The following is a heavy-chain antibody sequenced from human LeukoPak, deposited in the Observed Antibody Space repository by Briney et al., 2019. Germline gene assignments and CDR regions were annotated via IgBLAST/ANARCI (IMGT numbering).Heavy chain of an antibody. CDR3: AIEYSSSLAWFDP. Sequence: SETLSLTCTVSGGSISSYYWGWIRQPPGKGLEWIGSIYYSGSTYYNPSLKSRVTISVDTSKNQFSLKLSSVTAADTAVYYCAIEYSSSLAWFDPWGQGTLVTVSS. CDR1: GGSISSYY. J-gene: IGHJ5*02. V-gene: IGHV4-39*02. D-gene: IGHD6-6*01. CDR2: IYYSGST.